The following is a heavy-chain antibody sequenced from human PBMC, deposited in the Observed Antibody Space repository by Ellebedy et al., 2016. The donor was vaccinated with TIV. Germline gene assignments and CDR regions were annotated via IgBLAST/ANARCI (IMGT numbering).Heavy chain of an antibody. CDR3: ARERELELGSGSPELAF. CDR1: GGVFTSFG. V-gene: IGHV1-69*13. J-gene: IGHJ4*02. D-gene: IGHD3-10*01. Sequence: SVKVSCKATGGVFTSFGLSWVRQAPGQGLEGKGGIVPVLLTTQSAQTFQGRVTFTADESTSTAYMELSSLRVEDTAMYYCARERELELGSGSPELAFWGQGTLVTVSS. CDR2: IVPVLLTT.